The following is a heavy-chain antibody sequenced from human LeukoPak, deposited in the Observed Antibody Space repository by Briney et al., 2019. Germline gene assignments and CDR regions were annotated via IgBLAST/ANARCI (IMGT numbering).Heavy chain of an antibody. CDR2: ISWNSGSI. CDR3: ARLLRRVVVVKGEALGDAFDI. D-gene: IGHD3-22*01. Sequence: GGSLRLSCAASGFTFDDYAMHWVRQAPGKGLEWVSGISWNSGSIGYADSVKGRFTISRDNAKNSLYLQMNSLRAEDTAVYYCARLLRRVVVVKGEALGDAFDIWGQGTMVTVSS. CDR1: GFTFDDYA. V-gene: IGHV3-9*01. J-gene: IGHJ3*02.